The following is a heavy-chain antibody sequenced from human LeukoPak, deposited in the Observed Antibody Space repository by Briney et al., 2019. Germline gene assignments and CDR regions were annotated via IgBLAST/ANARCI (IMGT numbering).Heavy chain of an antibody. CDR3: ASGSSGWPEYFQH. D-gene: IGHD6-19*01. Sequence: GGSLRLSCAASGFTFTSYWMSWVRQAPGKGLEWVANIKQDGSEKYYVDSMKGRFTISRDNAKNSLYLQMNSLRAEDTAVYYCASGSSGWPEYFQHWGQGTLVTVSS. CDR1: GFTFTSYW. CDR2: IKQDGSEK. V-gene: IGHV3-7*01. J-gene: IGHJ1*01.